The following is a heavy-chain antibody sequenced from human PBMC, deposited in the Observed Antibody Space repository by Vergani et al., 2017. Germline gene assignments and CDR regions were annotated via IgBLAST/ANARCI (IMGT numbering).Heavy chain of an antibody. V-gene: IGHV3-48*03. D-gene: IGHD6-6*01. CDR3: ARGSVAARPDYYYYMDV. CDR1: GFTFSSYE. J-gene: IGHJ6*03. Sequence: EVQLVESGGGLVQPGGSLRLSCAASGFTFSSYEMNWVRQAPGKGLEWVSYISSSGSTIYYADSVKGRFTISRDNAKNSLYLQMNSLRAEDTAVYCCARGSVAARPDYYYYMDVWGKGTTVTVSS. CDR2: ISSSGSTI.